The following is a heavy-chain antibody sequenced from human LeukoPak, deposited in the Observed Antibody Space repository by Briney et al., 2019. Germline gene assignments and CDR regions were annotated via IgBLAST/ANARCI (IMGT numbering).Heavy chain of an antibody. V-gene: IGHV4-30-4*08. D-gene: IGHD3-3*01. CDR1: GGSISSGDYY. CDR2: TYYSGST. J-gene: IGHJ3*02. Sequence: PSQTLSLTCTVSGGSISSGDYYWRWIRQPPGKGLEWIGYTYYSGSTYYNPSLKSRVTISVDTSKNQFSLKLSSVTAADTAVYYCAREPPTFWSGYSDAFDIWGQGTMVTVSS. CDR3: AREPPTFWSGYSDAFDI.